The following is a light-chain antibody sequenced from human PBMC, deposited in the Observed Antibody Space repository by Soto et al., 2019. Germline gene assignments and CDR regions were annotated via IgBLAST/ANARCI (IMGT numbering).Light chain of an antibody. CDR1: QSISDW. CDR3: QQYDSHLPT. V-gene: IGKV1-5*03. Sequence: DLQMTQSPSTLSASVGDRVTITCRASQSISDWLAWYQQKSGRAPKLLIYKASSLESGVPSRFSGRGSGTEFTLSISSLQPDDFATYYCQQYDSHLPTFGQGTKLEI. J-gene: IGKJ2*01. CDR2: KAS.